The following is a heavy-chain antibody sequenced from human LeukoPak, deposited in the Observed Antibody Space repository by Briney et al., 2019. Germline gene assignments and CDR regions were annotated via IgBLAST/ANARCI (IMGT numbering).Heavy chain of an antibody. D-gene: IGHD4-23*01. CDR3: ARVDVVTVGKNAFDI. CDR1: GFTVSSNY. V-gene: IGHV3-53*01. J-gene: IGHJ3*02. Sequence: GGSLRLSCAASGFTVSSNYMSWVRQAPGKGLEWVSVTYTGGSTNYADSVKGRFSISRDNSKNTLYLQMNSPRAEDTAVYYCARVDVVTVGKNAFDIWGQGTMVTVSS. CDR2: TYTGGST.